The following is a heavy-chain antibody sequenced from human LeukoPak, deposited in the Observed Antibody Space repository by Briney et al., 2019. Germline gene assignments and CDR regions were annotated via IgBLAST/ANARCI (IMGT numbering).Heavy chain of an antibody. CDR3: ARNGSGSYYRHDAFDI. D-gene: IGHD3-10*01. Sequence: GGSLRLSCAASGFTVSSNYMSWVRQAPGKGLEWVSVIYSGGSTYYADSVKGRFTISRDNSKNTLYLQMNSLRAEDTAVYYRARNGSGSYYRHDAFDIWGQGTMVTVSS. J-gene: IGHJ3*02. V-gene: IGHV3-66*01. CDR1: GFTVSSNY. CDR2: IYSGGST.